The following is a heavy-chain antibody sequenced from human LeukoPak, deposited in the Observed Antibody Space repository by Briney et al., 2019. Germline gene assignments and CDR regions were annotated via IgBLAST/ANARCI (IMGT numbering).Heavy chain of an antibody. J-gene: IGHJ4*02. D-gene: IGHD6-19*01. Sequence: GGSLRLSCVASGFTFSSYSMNWVRRAPGKGLEWVSYISSSSSTIYYADSVKGRFTISRDNAKNSLYLQMNSLRAEDTAVYYCARAWGIAVAGWGQGTLVTVSS. CDR3: ARAWGIAVAG. CDR1: GFTFSSYS. CDR2: ISSSSSTI. V-gene: IGHV3-48*01.